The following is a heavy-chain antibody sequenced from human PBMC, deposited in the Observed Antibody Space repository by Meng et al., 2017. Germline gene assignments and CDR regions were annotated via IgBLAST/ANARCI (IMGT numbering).Heavy chain of an antibody. J-gene: IGHJ4*02. CDR1: GGSFSGYY. D-gene: IGHD5-18*01. CDR3: ARGTRGYSYGNDY. Sequence: QVQLQQWGAGLLKPSETLSLTCAVYGGSFSGYYWSWIRQPPGKGLEWIGEINHSGSTNYNPSLKSRVTISVDTSKNQFSLKLSSVTAADTAVYYCARGTRGYSYGNDYWGQGTLVTASS. CDR2: INHSGST. V-gene: IGHV4-34*01.